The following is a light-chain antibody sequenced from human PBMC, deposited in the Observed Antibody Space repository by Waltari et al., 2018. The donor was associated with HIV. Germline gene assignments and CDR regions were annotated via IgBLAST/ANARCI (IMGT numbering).Light chain of an antibody. CDR2: KAS. Sequence: DIQMTQSPSTLSASVGDRVTITCRASQSISSWLDWYQQKQGKAPKLLIYKASSLESGVPSRFSGSGSGTEFTLTISSLQPDDFATYYCQQYNSYSTWTFGQGTKVEIK. CDR1: QSISSW. J-gene: IGKJ1*01. CDR3: QQYNSYSTWT. V-gene: IGKV1-5*03.